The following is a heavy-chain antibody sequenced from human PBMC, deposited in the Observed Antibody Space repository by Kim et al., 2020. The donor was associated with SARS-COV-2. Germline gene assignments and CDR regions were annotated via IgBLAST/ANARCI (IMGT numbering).Heavy chain of an antibody. Sequence: GGSLRLSCAASGFTFSSYAMSWVRQAPGKGLEWVSVIYSGGSSTYYADSVKGRFTISRDNSKNTLYLQMNSLRAEDTAVYYCAKGQNYYDSSGYGDYFDYWGQGTLVTVSS. CDR2: IYSGGSST. V-gene: IGHV3-23*03. J-gene: IGHJ4*02. CDR1: GFTFSSYA. D-gene: IGHD3-22*01. CDR3: AKGQNYYDSSGYGDYFDY.